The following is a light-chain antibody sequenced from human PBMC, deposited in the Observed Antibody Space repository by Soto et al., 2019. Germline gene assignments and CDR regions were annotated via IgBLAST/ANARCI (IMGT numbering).Light chain of an antibody. CDR2: AAS. V-gene: IGKV1-39*01. Sequence: DIQMTQSPSSLSASVGDRVTITCRASQSISSYLNWYQQKPGKAPKLLIYAASSLQSGVPSRFSGSGFGTDFTLTISSLQPEDFATYYSQQSYSTPLTFGGGTKLDIK. J-gene: IGKJ4*01. CDR3: QQSYSTPLT. CDR1: QSISSY.